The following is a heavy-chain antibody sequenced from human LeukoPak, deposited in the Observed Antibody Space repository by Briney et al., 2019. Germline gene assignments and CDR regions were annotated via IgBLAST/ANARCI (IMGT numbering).Heavy chain of an antibody. V-gene: IGHV4-39*01. CDR2: INHSGST. Sequence: PSETLSLTCTVSGGSISSSSYYWGWIRQPPGTGLEWIGEINHSGSTNYNPSLKSRVTVSVDTSKNQFSLKLSSVTAADTAVYYCARHAHESGVTHCSGGSCYSEVYVYWYFDLWGRGTLVTVSS. D-gene: IGHD2-15*01. CDR3: ARHAHESGVTHCSGGSCYSEVYVYWYFDL. J-gene: IGHJ2*01. CDR1: GGSISSSSYY.